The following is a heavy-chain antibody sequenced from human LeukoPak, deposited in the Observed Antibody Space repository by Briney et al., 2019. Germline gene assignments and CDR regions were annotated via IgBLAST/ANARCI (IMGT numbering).Heavy chain of an antibody. J-gene: IGHJ6*03. CDR2: ISGSGDNM. CDR3: ARDGYSGSYYRLYYFFMDV. Sequence: QSGGSLRLSCLASKFTFKNYAMTWVRQTPGKGLEWVSSISGSGDNMDYADSVKGRFTISRDNSENTLYLQMNSLRGEDTAVYYCARDGYSGSYYRLYYFFMDVWGKGTTVTVSS. CDR1: KFTFKNYA. D-gene: IGHD1-26*01. V-gene: IGHV3-23*01.